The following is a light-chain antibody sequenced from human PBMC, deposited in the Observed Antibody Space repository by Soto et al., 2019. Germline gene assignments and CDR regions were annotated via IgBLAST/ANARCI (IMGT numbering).Light chain of an antibody. CDR2: GNH. CDR3: ATWADSLNALYV. V-gene: IGLV1-44*01. Sequence: QSVLTQPPSASGTPGQRVTISCSGSTSNIGSNSVNWFQQFPGAAPKLLIYGNHQRPSGVPDRFSGSKSGISASLAISGLQSEDEADYSCATWADSLNALYVFGSGTKVTVL. CDR1: TSNIGSNS. J-gene: IGLJ1*01.